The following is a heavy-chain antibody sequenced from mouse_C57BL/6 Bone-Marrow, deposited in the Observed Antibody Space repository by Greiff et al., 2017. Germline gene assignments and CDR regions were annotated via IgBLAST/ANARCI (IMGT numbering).Heavy chain of an antibody. CDR3: TTLKGYAMDY. Sequence: EVKLEESGAELVRPGASVKLSCTASGFNIKDDYMHWVKQRPEQGLEWIGWIDPENGDTEYASKFQGKATITADTSSKTAYLQLSSLTSEDTAVYYCTTLKGYAMDYWGQGTSVTVSS. CDR1: GFNIKDDY. V-gene: IGHV14-4*01. CDR2: IDPENGDT. D-gene: IGHD1-3*01. J-gene: IGHJ4*01.